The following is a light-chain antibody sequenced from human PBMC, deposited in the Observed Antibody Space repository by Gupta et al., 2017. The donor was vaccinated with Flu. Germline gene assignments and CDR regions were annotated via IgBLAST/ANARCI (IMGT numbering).Light chain of an antibody. CDR3: AAWEDSRDWV. CDR1: SSNIGSNT. V-gene: IGLV1-44*01. J-gene: IGLJ3*02. CDR2: SNN. Sequence: QSVLTQPPSASRPPGQRVTISCSGSSSNIGSNTVNWYQQRPGTAHNLLIYSNNQRPAVVPGRFSGSKSGTAASLSISGHMEEEEADYYYAAWEDSRDWVFGGGTKLTVL.